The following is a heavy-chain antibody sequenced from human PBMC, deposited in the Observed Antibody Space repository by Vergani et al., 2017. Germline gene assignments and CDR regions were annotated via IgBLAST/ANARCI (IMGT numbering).Heavy chain of an antibody. CDR3: ARVSGKGKCGSGSQSTYYYYGMDV. J-gene: IGHJ6*02. CDR2: INPNSGGT. CDR1: GYTFTGYY. V-gene: IGHV1-2*02. Sequence: QVQLVQSGAEVKKPGASVKVSCKASGYTFTGYYMHWVRQAPGQGLEWMGWINPNSGGTNYAQKFQGRVTMTRDTSISTAYMELSRLRSHDTAVYYCARVSGKGKCGSGSQSTYYYYGMDVWGQGTTVTVSS. D-gene: IGHD3-10*01.